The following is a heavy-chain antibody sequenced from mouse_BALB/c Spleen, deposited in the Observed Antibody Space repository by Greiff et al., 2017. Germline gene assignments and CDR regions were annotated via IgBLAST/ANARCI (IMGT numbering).Heavy chain of an antibody. CDR1: GYTFTDYE. V-gene: IGHV1-15*01. CDR2: IDPETGGT. D-gene: IGHD2-1*01. CDR3: TRGYYGNSYYFDY. Sequence: VKVVESGAELVRPGASVTLSCKASGYTFTDYEMHWVKQTPVHGLEWIGAIDPETGGTAYNQKFKGKATLTADKSSSTAYMELRSLTSEDSAVYYCTRGYYGNSYYFDYWGQGTTLTVSS. J-gene: IGHJ2*01.